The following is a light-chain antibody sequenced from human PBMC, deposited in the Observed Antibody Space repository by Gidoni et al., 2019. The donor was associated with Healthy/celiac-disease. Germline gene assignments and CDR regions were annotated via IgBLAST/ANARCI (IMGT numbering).Light chain of an antibody. J-gene: IGLJ1*01. CDR1: SSDVGGYNY. Sequence: QSALPQPASVSGSPGQSTTISCTGTSSDVGGYNYVSWYQQHPGKAPKLMIYDVINRPSGVSNRFSGSKSGNTASLTISGLQAEDAADYYCSSYTSSSTRRYVFGTGTKVTVL. V-gene: IGLV2-14*01. CDR2: DVI. CDR3: SSYTSSSTRRYV.